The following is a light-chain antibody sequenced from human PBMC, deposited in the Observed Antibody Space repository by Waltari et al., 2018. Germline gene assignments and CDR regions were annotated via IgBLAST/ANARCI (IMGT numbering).Light chain of an antibody. Sequence: IQMTQPPSTLSASVGDSVTITCRASQIIGEAWAWYQQIPGKAPKLLIHKASRLASGVPSRFSGSGSATDFTLTISSLQPDDFATYYCRQYETYSWTFGLGTKVEI. V-gene: IGKV1-5*03. CDR2: KAS. J-gene: IGKJ1*01. CDR3: RQYETYSWT. CDR1: QIIGEA.